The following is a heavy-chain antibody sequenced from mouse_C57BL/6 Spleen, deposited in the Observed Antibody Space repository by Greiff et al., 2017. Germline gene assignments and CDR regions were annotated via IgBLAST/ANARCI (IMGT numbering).Heavy chain of an antibody. Sequence: QVQLQQPGAELVRPGSSVKLSCKASGYTFTSYWMHWVKQRPIQGLEWIGNIDPSDSETHYNQKFKDKATLTVDKSSSTAYMQLSSLTSEDSAVYYCGREGYYGSSYAMDYWGQGTSVTVSS. J-gene: IGHJ4*01. D-gene: IGHD1-1*01. CDR2: IDPSDSET. CDR1: GYTFTSYW. CDR3: GREGYYGSSYAMDY. V-gene: IGHV1-52*01.